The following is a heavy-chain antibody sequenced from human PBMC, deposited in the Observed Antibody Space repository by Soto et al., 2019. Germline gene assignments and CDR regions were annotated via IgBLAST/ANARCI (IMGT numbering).Heavy chain of an antibody. V-gene: IGHV3-9*01. CDR3: TIVAPTHLIGYSGWFGP. J-gene: IGHJ5*02. D-gene: IGHD3-9*01. CDR2: ITWNGGRV. CDR1: GFTFDDYA. Sequence: EVQLVESGGGLVQPGRSLRLSCAVSGFTFDDYAMHWVRQAPGKGLEWVSGITWNGGRVGYADSVKGRFTISRDNAGNSLYLQMKSLNPEDTALYYCTIVAPTHLIGYSGWFGPWGQGTLVTVSS.